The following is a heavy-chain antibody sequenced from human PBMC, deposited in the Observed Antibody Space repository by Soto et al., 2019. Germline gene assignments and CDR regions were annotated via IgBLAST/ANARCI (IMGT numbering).Heavy chain of an antibody. CDR1: GYSISSGYY. V-gene: IGHV4-38-2*02. CDR2: IYHSGST. J-gene: IGHJ4*02. D-gene: IGHD3-10*01. CDR3: ARAGGFGELLYFDY. Sequence: SETLSLTCTVSGYSISSGYYWGWIRQPPGKGLEWIGSIYHSGSTYYNPSLKSRVTISVDTSKNQFSLKLSSVTAADTAVYYCARAGGFGELLYFDYWGQGTLVTVSS.